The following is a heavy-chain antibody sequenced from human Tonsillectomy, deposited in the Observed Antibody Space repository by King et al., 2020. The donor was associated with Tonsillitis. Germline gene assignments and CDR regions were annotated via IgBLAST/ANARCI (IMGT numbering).Heavy chain of an antibody. V-gene: IGHV3-11*05. CDR1: GFTFSDYY. J-gene: IGHJ5*02. D-gene: IGHD1-14*01. CDR2: ISSSSSYI. CDR3: AGEAPPAPRGLDP. Sequence: VQLVESGGGLVKPGGSLRLSCAASGFTFSDYYVSWIRQAPGKGLEWVSSISSSSSYIDYADSVKGRFTVSRDNAKNSLYLQMNSLRAEDAAVYYCAGEAPPAPRGLDPGGEGTRVTVPS.